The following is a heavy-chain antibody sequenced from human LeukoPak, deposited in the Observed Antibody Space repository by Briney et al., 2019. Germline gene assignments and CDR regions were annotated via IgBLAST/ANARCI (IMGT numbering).Heavy chain of an antibody. D-gene: IGHD2-8*01. Sequence: GGSLRLSCVASGFIFRNYGMHWVRQAPGKGLEWVAFIRYDGSNKYYADSVQGRFTISRDNSKNTLYLQMNSLTAEDTAVYYCARGRNNRVYAIHNWFDPWGQGTLVTVSS. CDR3: ARGRNNRVYAIHNWFDP. V-gene: IGHV3-30*02. J-gene: IGHJ5*02. CDR2: IRYDGSNK. CDR1: GFIFRNYG.